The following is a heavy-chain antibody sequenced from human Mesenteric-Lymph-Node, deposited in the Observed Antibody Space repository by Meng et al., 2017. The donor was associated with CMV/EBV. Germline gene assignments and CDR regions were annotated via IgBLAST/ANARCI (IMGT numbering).Heavy chain of an antibody. V-gene: IGHV3-66*01. CDR3: ASSDYYYGMDV. CDR2: IYSDGST. Sequence: GGSLRLSCAASGFTVSSNYMSWVRQAPGKGLEWVSVIYSDGSTFYADSVKGRFRISRDNSKNSLYLQMNSLRAEDTAVYYCASSDYYYGMDVWGQGTTVTVSS. CDR1: GFTVSSNY. J-gene: IGHJ6*02.